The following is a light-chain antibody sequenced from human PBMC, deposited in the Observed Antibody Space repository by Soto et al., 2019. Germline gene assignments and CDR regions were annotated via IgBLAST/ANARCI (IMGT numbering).Light chain of an antibody. CDR1: QSISRS. J-gene: IGKJ2*01. CDR3: HQYNSWPPGA. Sequence: IVLTQSQAILSVPPIEAANPSCTFSQSISRSLAWYQQKPGQAPRLLISDASTRATGIPARFSGSGSGTEFTLTISSLQSEDFALYYCHQYNSWPPGAFGQGTEVDIK. V-gene: IGKV3-15*01. CDR2: DAS.